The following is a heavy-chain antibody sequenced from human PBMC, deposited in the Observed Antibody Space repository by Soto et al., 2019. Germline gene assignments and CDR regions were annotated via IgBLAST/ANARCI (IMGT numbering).Heavy chain of an antibody. V-gene: IGHV3-48*02. CDR1: SFTFSDYS. D-gene: IGHD6-19*01. Sequence: EVQLVESGGDLVQPGVSLRLSCAASSFTFSDYSMNWVRQAPGKGLEWVSYISGGGETIYYADSVRGRCTISRDTAKNSLFLQMNSLREEDTAVYYCARESPSSEWLPTRYLDYWGQGTLVTVSA. J-gene: IGHJ4*02. CDR3: ARESPSSEWLPTRYLDY. CDR2: ISGGGETI.